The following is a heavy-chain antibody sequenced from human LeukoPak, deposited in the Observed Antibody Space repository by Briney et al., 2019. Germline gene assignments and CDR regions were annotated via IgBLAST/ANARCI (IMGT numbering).Heavy chain of an antibody. CDR3: VKDDGWVQYAN. CDR2: ISSSGSI. J-gene: IGHJ4*02. D-gene: IGHD5-24*01. Sequence: GGSLRLSCAASGFTFSSYEMNWVRQAPGKGLEWVSYISSSGSIFYADSVKGRFIISRDNSKNTVYLQMNSLSAEDAAVYYCVKDDGWVQYANWGQGTLVTVSS. CDR1: GFTFSSYE. V-gene: IGHV3-48*03.